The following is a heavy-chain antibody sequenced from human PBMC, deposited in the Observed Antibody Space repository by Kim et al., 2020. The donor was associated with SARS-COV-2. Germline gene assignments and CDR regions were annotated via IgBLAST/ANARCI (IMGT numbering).Heavy chain of an antibody. CDR1: GFTFSSYA. D-gene: IGHD2-2*01. Sequence: GGSLRLSCAASGFTFSSYAMSWVRQAPGKGLEWVSAISGSGGSTYYADSVKGRFTISRDNSKNTLYLQMNSLRAEDTAVYYCAKVKIVVPYGLRYFDYWGQGTLVTVSS. V-gene: IGHV3-23*01. CDR3: AKVKIVVPYGLRYFDY. J-gene: IGHJ4*02. CDR2: ISGSGGST.